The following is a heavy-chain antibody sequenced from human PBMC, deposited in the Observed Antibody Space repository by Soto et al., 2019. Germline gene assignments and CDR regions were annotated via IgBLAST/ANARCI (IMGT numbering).Heavy chain of an antibody. J-gene: IGHJ4*02. CDR1: GGTFSSYA. CDR3: ARLGLEYSSSYYFDY. D-gene: IGHD6-6*01. V-gene: IGHV1-69*13. Sequence: SVKVSCKASGGTFSSYAISWVRQAPGQGLEWMGGIIPIFGTANYAQKFQGRVTITADESTSTAYIELSSLRSEDTAVYYCARLGLEYSSSYYFDYWGQGTLVTVSS. CDR2: IIPIFGTA.